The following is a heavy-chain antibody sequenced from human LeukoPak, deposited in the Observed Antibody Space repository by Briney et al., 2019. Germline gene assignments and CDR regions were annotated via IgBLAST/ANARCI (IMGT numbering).Heavy chain of an antibody. J-gene: IGHJ4*02. CDR3: ARQAYYYDSLGY. CDR1: GYTLTSYG. Sequence: ASVKVSCKASGYTLTSYGITWVRQAPGQGLEWMGWINPNSGGTSYAQKFQGRVTMTRDTSISTAYMELSRLRSDDTAVYYCARQAYYYDSLGYWGQGTLVTVSS. V-gene: IGHV1-2*02. D-gene: IGHD3-22*01. CDR2: INPNSGGT.